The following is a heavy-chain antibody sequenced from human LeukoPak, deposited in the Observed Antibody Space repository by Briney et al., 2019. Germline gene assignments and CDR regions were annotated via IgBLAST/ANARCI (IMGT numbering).Heavy chain of an antibody. CDR2: ISSSSSYI. D-gene: IGHD2-2*01. CDR1: GFTFSSYS. Sequence: GGSLRLSCAASGFTFSSYSMNWVRQAPGKGLEWASSISSSSSYIYYADSVKGRFTISRDNAKNSLYLQMNSLRAEDTAVYYCARRYCSSTSCYVNDYWGQGTLVTVSS. J-gene: IGHJ4*02. V-gene: IGHV3-21*01. CDR3: ARRYCSSTSCYVNDY.